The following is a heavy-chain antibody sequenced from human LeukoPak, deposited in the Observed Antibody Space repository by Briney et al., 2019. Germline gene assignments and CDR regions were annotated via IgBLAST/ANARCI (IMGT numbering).Heavy chain of an antibody. D-gene: IGHD1-1*01. CDR2: ISYDGSNK. V-gene: IGHV3-30*18. CDR3: AKVGDNWDFDY. CDR1: GFTFSSYG. J-gene: IGHJ4*02. Sequence: GGSLRLSCAASGFTFSSYGMHWVRQAPGKGLDWVALISYDGSNKYYADSVKGRFTISRDNSKNTLNLQMNSLRAEDTAVYYCAKVGDNWDFDYWGQGTLVTVSS.